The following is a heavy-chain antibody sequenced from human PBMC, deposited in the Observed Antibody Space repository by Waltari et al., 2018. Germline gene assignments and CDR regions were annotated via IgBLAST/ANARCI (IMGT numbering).Heavy chain of an antibody. D-gene: IGHD6-6*01. Sequence: QVQLVQSGAEVKKPGSSVKVSCKASGGTFSSYAISWVRQAPGQGLEWMGGIIPIFGTANYAQKFQGRVTMTRDTSISTAYMELSRLRSDDTAVYYCARGTSIAARPRWFDPWGQGTLVTVSS. CDR3: ARGTSIAARPRWFDP. CDR2: IIPIFGTA. J-gene: IGHJ5*02. CDR1: GGTFSSYA. V-gene: IGHV1-69*05.